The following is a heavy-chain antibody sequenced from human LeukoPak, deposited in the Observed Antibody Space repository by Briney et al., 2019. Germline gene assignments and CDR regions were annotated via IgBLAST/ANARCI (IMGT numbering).Heavy chain of an antibody. Sequence: GGSLRLSCAASGFTFISYTINWVRQAPGKGLEWVSSISSSGSYIYYADSVMGRFTISRDNAKNSLYLQMNSLTAEDTAVYYCARAEYTYGPRGFDFWGPGTLVTVSS. V-gene: IGHV3-21*01. CDR1: GFTFISYT. J-gene: IGHJ4*02. D-gene: IGHD6-6*01. CDR2: ISSSGSYI. CDR3: ARAEYTYGPRGFDF.